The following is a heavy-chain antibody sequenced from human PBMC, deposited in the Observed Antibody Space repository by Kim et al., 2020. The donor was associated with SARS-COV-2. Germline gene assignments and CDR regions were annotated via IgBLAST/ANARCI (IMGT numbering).Heavy chain of an antibody. CDR3: ARAFTVTDAFDI. J-gene: IGHJ3*02. D-gene: IGHD4-17*01. CDR2: INAGKGNT. CDR1: GYTFTSYA. V-gene: IGHV1-3*01. Sequence: ASVKVSCKASGYTFTSYAMHWVRQAPGQRLEWMGWINAGKGNTKYSQKFQGRVTITRDTSASTAYVELSSLRSEDTAVYYCARAFTVTDAFDIWGQGTMVTVSS.